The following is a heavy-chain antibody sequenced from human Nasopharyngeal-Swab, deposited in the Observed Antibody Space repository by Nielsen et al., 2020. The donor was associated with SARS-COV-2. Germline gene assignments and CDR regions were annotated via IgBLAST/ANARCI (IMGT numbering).Heavy chain of an antibody. Sequence: GESLKISCAASGFSFSNYPLHWVRQAPGKGLEWVAVISYDGSKEDYVDSLRGRFTISRDNSKDTLYLQMNTLRPEDTAVYYCATGITFGGVIFDSWGQGTLVTVSS. CDR1: GFSFSNYP. J-gene: IGHJ5*01. D-gene: IGHD3-16*01. V-gene: IGHV3-30*03. CDR3: ATGITFGGVIFDS. CDR2: ISYDGSKE.